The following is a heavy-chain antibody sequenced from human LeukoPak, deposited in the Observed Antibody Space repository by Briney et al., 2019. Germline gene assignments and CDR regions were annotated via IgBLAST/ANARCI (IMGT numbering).Heavy chain of an antibody. V-gene: IGHV3-21*01. J-gene: IGHJ4*02. D-gene: IGHD6-19*01. CDR2: ISSSSSYI. Sequence: GGSLRLSCAASGFTFSSCSLNWVRQAPGKGLEWVSSISSSSSYIFYADSVKGRFTISRDNAKNSVYLQMNTLRAEDTAVYYCARGDTVMVTAVAGTGVDLDYWGQGTLVTVSS. CDR1: GFTFSSCS. CDR3: ARGDTVMVTAVAGTGVDLDY.